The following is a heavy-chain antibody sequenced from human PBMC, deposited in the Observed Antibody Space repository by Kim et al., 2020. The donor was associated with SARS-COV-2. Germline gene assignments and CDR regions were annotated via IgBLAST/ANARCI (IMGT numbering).Heavy chain of an antibody. CDR3: ARTRQLDV. CDR2: NTGSP. V-gene: IGHV7-4-1*02. J-gene: IGHJ6*02. Sequence: NTGSPTYAQAFTGRFVFSLDASVSTAYLAISSLKAEDTAVYYCARTRQLDVWGQGTTVTVSS. D-gene: IGHD6-13*01.